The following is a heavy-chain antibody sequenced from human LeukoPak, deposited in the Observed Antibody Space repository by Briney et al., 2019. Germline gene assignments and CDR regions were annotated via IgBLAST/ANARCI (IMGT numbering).Heavy chain of an antibody. CDR3: AVPYSSSAHFDY. CDR1: GFTFSSYS. J-gene: IGHJ4*02. Sequence: GGSLRLSCAASGFTFSSYSMNWVRQAPGKGLEWVSSISSSSSYIYYADSVKGRFTISGDNAKNSLYLQMNSLRAEDTAVYYCAVPYSSSAHFDYWGQGTLVTVSS. D-gene: IGHD6-6*01. V-gene: IGHV3-21*01. CDR2: ISSSSSYI.